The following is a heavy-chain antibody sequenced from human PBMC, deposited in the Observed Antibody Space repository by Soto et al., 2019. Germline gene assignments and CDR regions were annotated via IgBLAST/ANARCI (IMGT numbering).Heavy chain of an antibody. Sequence: SETLSLTCTVSGGSVSSGSYYWSWIRQPPGKGLEWIGYIYYSGSTNYNPSLKSRVTISVDTSKNQFSLKLSSVTAADTAVYYCARTSIVGATLIDYWGQGTLVTVSS. V-gene: IGHV4-61*01. D-gene: IGHD1-26*01. CDR3: ARTSIVGATLIDY. CDR2: IYYSGST. J-gene: IGHJ4*02. CDR1: GGSVSSGSYY.